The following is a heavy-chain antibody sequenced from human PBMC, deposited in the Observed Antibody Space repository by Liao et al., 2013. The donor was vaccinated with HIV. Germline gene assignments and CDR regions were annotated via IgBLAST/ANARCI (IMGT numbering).Heavy chain of an antibody. Sequence: QVQLQQWGAGLLKPSETLSLTCAVSGGSFLTYSWIWIRQRPGKGLEWIGEFDHTGSTKSNPSLKSRVTISVDRSKIQLSLNLTSVTAADTAVYYCARGPRNFGVVIPSGFDPWGQGILVTVSS. CDR2: FDHTGST. CDR3: ARGPRNFGVVIPSGFDP. D-gene: IGHD3-3*01. J-gene: IGHJ5*02. V-gene: IGHV4-34*01. CDR1: GGSFLTYS.